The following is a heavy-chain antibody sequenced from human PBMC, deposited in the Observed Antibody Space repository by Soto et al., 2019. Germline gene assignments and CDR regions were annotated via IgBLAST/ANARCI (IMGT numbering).Heavy chain of an antibody. Sequence: GGSLRLSCVGSGFSFSDHSMNWVRQAPGKGLQWVSYISSSSDKTYYADSVKGRFTVSRDNAKNALFLQMNSLRDDDTATYFCARLPKGSLVTAWGQGTRVTVSS. CDR3: ARLPKGSLVTA. CDR1: GFSFSDHS. V-gene: IGHV3-48*02. CDR2: ISSSSDKT. J-gene: IGHJ4*02. D-gene: IGHD2-21*02.